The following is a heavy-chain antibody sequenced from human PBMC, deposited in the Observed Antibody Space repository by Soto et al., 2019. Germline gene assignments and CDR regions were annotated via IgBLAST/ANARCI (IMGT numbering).Heavy chain of an antibody. D-gene: IGHD2-15*01. CDR2: ISASGGST. CDR3: AKERPPSGAGLVGYFDY. CDR1: GFTFSSYA. V-gene: IGHV3-23*01. Sequence: PGGSLRLSCAASGFTFSSYAMSWVRQAPGKGLEWVSGISASGGSTYYADSVKGRFTISRDNSKNTLYLQMNSLRAEDTAVYYCAKERPPSGAGLVGYFDYWGQGTLVTVSS. J-gene: IGHJ4*02.